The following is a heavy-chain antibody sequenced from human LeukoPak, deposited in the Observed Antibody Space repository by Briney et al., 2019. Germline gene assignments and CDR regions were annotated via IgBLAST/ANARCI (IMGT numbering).Heavy chain of an antibody. CDR2: ISYDGVNK. D-gene: IGHD6-13*01. J-gene: IGHJ4*02. CDR3: ARIGYRSSTFDY. Sequence: PGGSLRLSCAPSGFIFSDYGMHWVRQPPGKGLEWVAVISYDGVNKFYSDSVKGRFTISRDNAKNSVFLQMNSLRAEDTAVYYCARIGYRSSTFDYWGQGTLVTVSS. V-gene: IGHV3-30*03. CDR1: GFIFSDYG.